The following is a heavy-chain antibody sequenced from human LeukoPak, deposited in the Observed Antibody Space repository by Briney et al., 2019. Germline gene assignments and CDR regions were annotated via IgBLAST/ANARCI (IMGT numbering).Heavy chain of an antibody. CDR1: GFTFSTYT. J-gene: IGHJ5*02. V-gene: IGHV3-21*01. CDR2: ISSSGNAI. D-gene: IGHD1-1*01. Sequence: KTGGSLRLSCAASGFTFSTYTMNWVRQAPGKGLEWVSSISSSGNAINYADSVKGRFTISRDNANNSLYLQMSSLRAVDTAVYYCARQDVAWNDVYWFDPWGQGTLVTVAS. CDR3: ARQDVAWNDVYWFDP.